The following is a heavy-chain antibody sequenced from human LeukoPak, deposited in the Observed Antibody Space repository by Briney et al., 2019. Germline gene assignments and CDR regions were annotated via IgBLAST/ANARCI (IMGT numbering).Heavy chain of an antibody. V-gene: IGHV4-34*01. CDR2: IYHSGSP. Sequence: PSETLSLTCAVYGGSFSGYYWSWIRQPPGKGLEWIGEIYHSGSPNYNPSLKSRVTISVDKSRNYFSLNLSSVTAADTAVYYCARVNIDNWHSCDYWGQGTLVTVSS. CDR3: ARVNIDNWHSCDY. CDR1: GGSFSGYY. D-gene: IGHD1-1*01. J-gene: IGHJ4*02.